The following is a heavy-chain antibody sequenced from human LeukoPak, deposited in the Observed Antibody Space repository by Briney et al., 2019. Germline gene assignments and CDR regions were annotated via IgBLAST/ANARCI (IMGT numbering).Heavy chain of an antibody. V-gene: IGHV1-69*13. D-gene: IGHD6-25*01. Sequence: ASVKVSCKASGGTFSSYAISWARQAPGQGLEWMGGIIPIFGTANYAQKFQGRVTITADESTGTAYMELSSLRSEDTAVYYCARSSTHIAARYNWFDPWGQGTLVTVSS. CDR3: ARSSTHIAARYNWFDP. CDR2: IIPIFGTA. J-gene: IGHJ5*02. CDR1: GGTFSSYA.